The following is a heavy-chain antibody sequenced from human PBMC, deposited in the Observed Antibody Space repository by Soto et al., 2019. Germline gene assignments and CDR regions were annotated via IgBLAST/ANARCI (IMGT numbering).Heavy chain of an antibody. D-gene: IGHD6-6*01. Sequence: QVQLVESGGGVVQPGRSLRLSCAASGFTFRSYAMHWVRQAPGKGLEWVAVISYDGSNKYYADSVKGRFTISRDNSKNTLYLQMNSLRAEDTAVYYCARIAARPGFYYGMDVWGQGTTVTVSS. CDR1: GFTFRSYA. J-gene: IGHJ6*02. V-gene: IGHV3-30-3*01. CDR2: ISYDGSNK. CDR3: ARIAARPGFYYGMDV.